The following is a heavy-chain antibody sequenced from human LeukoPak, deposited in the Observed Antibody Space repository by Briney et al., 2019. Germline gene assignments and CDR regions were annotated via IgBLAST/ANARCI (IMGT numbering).Heavy chain of an antibody. Sequence: PGGSLRLSCAASGFTFSSSAMSWVRQALGKGLEWVSSISNNAGNTYYADSVKGRFTISRDNSYNTLYLQMNSLRAEDTAIYYCARDYSYGYHSDYWGQGTLVTVSS. D-gene: IGHD5-18*01. CDR1: GFTFSSSA. CDR3: ARDYSYGYHSDY. V-gene: IGHV3-23*01. CDR2: ISNNAGNT. J-gene: IGHJ4*02.